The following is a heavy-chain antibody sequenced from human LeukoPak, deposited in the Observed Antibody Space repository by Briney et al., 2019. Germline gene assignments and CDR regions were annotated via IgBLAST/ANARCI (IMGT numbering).Heavy chain of an antibody. J-gene: IGHJ4*02. CDR2: ISYDGSNK. Sequence: GGSLRLSCAASGFTFSSYAMRWVRQAPGKGLEWVAVISYDGSNKYYADSVKGRFTISRDNSKNTLYLQMNSLRAEDTAVYYCARGYQLLYSGLAYYFDYWGQGTLVTVSS. D-gene: IGHD2-2*02. CDR1: GFTFSSYA. V-gene: IGHV3-30-3*01. CDR3: ARGYQLLYSGLAYYFDY.